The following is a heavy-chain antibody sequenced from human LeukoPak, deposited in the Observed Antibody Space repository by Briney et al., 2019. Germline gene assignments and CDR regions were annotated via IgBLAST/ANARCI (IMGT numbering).Heavy chain of an antibody. CDR2: VSGSGLKT. D-gene: IGHD2-15*01. CDR1: GFTFSNYG. CDR3: VSPGNDFEGRYSPHMDV. J-gene: IGHJ6*03. V-gene: IGHV3-23*01. Sequence: RGGSLRLSCLASGFTFSNYGTSWVRRAPGKGLEWVSGVSGSGLKTYYADSVKGRFTISRDNSNNTLFLQMNSLRADDTALYYCVSPGNDFEGRYSPHMDVWGKGTTVTVSS.